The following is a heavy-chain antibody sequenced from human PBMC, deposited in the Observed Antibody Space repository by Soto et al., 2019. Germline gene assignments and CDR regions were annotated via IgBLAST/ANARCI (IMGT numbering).Heavy chain of an antibody. V-gene: IGHV4-30-2*01. CDR2: IYHSGST. J-gene: IGHJ5*02. CDR3: ARGQGVAVAGTRWFDP. Sequence: SETLSLTCAVSGGSISSGGYSWSWIRQPPGKGLEWIGYIYHSGSTYYNPSLKSRVTISVDRSKNQFSLKLSSVTAADTAVYYCARGQGVAVAGTRWFDPWGQGTLVTVSS. CDR1: GGSISSGGYS. D-gene: IGHD6-19*01.